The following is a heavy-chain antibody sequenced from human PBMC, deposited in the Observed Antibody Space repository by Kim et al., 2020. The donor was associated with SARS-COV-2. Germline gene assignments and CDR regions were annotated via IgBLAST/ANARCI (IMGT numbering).Heavy chain of an antibody. Sequence: GGSLRLSCAASGFTVSSNYMSWVRQAPGKGLEWVSVIYSGGSTYYADSVKGRFTISRDNSKNTLYLQMNSLRAEDTAVYYCARDRGGLPPTYYYGMDVWGQGTTVTVSS. D-gene: IGHD1-26*01. V-gene: IGHV3-66*01. J-gene: IGHJ6*02. CDR2: IYSGGST. CDR1: GFTVSSNY. CDR3: ARDRGGLPPTYYYGMDV.